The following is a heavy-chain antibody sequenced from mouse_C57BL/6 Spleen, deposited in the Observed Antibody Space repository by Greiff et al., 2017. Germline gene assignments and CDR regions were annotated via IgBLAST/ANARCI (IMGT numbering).Heavy chain of an antibody. CDR2: ISSGSSTI. Sequence: EVQVVESGGGLVKPGGSLKLSCAASGFTFSDYGMHWVRQAPEKGLEWVAYISSGSSTIYYADTVKGRFTISRDNAKNTLFLHMTSLRSEDTAMYYCARSDYDYAMDYWGQGTSVTVSS. CDR1: GFTFSDYG. J-gene: IGHJ4*01. D-gene: IGHD2-4*01. V-gene: IGHV5-17*01. CDR3: ARSDYDYAMDY.